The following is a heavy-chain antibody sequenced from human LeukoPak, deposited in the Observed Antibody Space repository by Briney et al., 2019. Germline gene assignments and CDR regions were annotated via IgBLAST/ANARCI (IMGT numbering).Heavy chain of an antibody. CDR1: GFTFSSYG. J-gene: IGHJ6*03. CDR3: AKAMVVPAAIPDYYYYYMDV. Sequence: PGGSLRLSCAASGFTFSSYGMHWVRQAPGKGLEWVAFIRYDGSNKYYADSVKGRFTISRDNSKNTLYLQMNSLRAEDTAVYYCAKAMVVPAAIPDYYYYYMDVWGKGTTVTVSS. D-gene: IGHD2-2*02. CDR2: IRYDGSNK. V-gene: IGHV3-30*02.